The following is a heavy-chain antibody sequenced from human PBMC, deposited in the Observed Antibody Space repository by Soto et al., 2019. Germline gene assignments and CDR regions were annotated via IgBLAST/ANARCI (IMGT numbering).Heavy chain of an antibody. Sequence: GASVKVSCKASGYTFPSHGISWVRQAPGQGLEWMGWISAYNGNTNYAQKLQGRVTMTTDTSTSTAYMELRSLRSDDTAVYYCARGRTPTVTTSGRAFEIWGQGTMVPVSS. J-gene: IGHJ3*02. CDR1: GYTFPSHG. CDR2: ISAYNGNT. D-gene: IGHD4-17*01. CDR3: ARGRTPTVTTSGRAFEI. V-gene: IGHV1-18*01.